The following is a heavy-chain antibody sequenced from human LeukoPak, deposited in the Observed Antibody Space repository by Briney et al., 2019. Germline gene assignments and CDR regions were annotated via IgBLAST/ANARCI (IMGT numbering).Heavy chain of an antibody. V-gene: IGHV3-23*01. J-gene: IGHJ5*02. D-gene: IGHD2-8*02. CDR1: GFTFSTFA. Sequence: GGSLRLSCAASGFTFSTFAMIWVRQPPGKGLEWVPSIFPSGGEIHYADSVRGRFTISRDNSKSTLSLQMNSLRAEGTAIYYCATYRQVLLPFEPWGQGTLVTVSS. CDR3: ATYRQVLLPFEP. CDR2: IFPSGGEI.